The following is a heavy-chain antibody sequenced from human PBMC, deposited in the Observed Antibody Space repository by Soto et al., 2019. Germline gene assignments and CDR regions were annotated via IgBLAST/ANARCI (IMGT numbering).Heavy chain of an antibody. CDR3: AKLFGWNFQDVFDI. J-gene: IGHJ3*02. CDR1: GFAFSSSA. V-gene: IGHV3-23*05. Sequence: EVQLLESGGGWVQPGGSLRLSCAASGFAFSSSAMSWVRQLPGKGLEWLATISTTGADTYYADSVRGRLTISRDNSKSTLYLDINSLRGEDAALYYCAKLFGWNFQDVFDIWGQGTMVTISS. D-gene: IGHD1-7*01. CDR2: ISTTGADT.